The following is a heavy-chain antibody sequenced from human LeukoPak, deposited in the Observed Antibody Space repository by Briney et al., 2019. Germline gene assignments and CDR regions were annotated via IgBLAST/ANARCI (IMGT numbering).Heavy chain of an antibody. CDR2: IIVIFGTP. V-gene: IGHV1-69*13. D-gene: IGHD5-18*01. CDR3: ARDVDSSMVTNWLDS. CDR1: GGTFSSYS. Sequence: GASVKVSCKASGGTFSSYSFSWVRQAPGQGLEWLGGIIVIFGTPNYPQKFHGRVTITADESTSTVYMELSSLRSEDTAMYYCARDVDSSMVTNWLDSWGQGTLVTVSS. J-gene: IGHJ5*01.